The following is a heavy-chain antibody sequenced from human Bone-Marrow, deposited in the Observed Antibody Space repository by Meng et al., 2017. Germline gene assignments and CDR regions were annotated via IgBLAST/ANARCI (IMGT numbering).Heavy chain of an antibody. J-gene: IGHJ4*02. CDR3: AKDRKPDGLWPFDS. Sequence: GGSLRLSCEVSGYTFSTYSMSWVRQAPEKGLEWVSSLTSSTYYAESVKGRFTISRDNSKNTLYLQMNSLRAEDTAIYYCAKDRKPDGLWPFDSWGQGTLVTVS. D-gene: IGHD4-17*01. V-gene: IGHV3-23*03. CDR2: LTSST. CDR1: GYTFSTYS.